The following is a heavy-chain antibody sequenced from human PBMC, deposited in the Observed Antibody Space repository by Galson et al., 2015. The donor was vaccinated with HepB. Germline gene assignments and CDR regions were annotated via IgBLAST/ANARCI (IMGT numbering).Heavy chain of an antibody. CDR2: IFWDDDK. Sequence: PALVKPTQTLTLTCTVSGFSLSTSGVGVGWIRQPPGKALEWLAIIFWDDDKHYSPSLRNRLFITKDTSKNQVVLTMTDMDPVDTSTYYCAHSGRHCSAGSCPTLFDFWGPGTLITVSS. CDR1: GFSLSTSGVG. D-gene: IGHD2-15*01. V-gene: IGHV2-5*02. J-gene: IGHJ4*02. CDR3: AHSGRHCSAGSCPTLFDF.